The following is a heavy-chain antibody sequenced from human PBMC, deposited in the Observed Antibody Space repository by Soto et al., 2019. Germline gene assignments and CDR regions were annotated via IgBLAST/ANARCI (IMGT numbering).Heavy chain of an antibody. J-gene: IGHJ4*02. CDR1: GGTFSSYA. D-gene: IGHD5-12*01. CDR3: AGWDGYNYEVDY. CDR2: IIPIFGTA. Sequence: ASVKVSCKASGGTFSSYAISWVRQAPGQGLEWMGGIIPIFGTANYAQKFQGRVTITADESTGTAYMELSSLGSEDTAVYYCAGWDGYNYEVDYWGQGTLVTVSS. V-gene: IGHV1-69*13.